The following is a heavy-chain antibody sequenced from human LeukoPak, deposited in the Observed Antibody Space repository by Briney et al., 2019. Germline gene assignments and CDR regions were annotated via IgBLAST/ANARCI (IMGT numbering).Heavy chain of an antibody. Sequence: GGSLRLSCAASGFTVSSNYMSWVRQAPGKGLEWVSVIYSGGSTYYADSVKGRFTISRDNSKNTLYLQMNSLRAEDTAVYYCANLQLRYFETDAFDIWGQGTMVTVSS. CDR3: ANLQLRYFETDAFDI. CDR1: GFTVSSNY. D-gene: IGHD3-9*01. V-gene: IGHV3-53*01. CDR2: IYSGGST. J-gene: IGHJ3*02.